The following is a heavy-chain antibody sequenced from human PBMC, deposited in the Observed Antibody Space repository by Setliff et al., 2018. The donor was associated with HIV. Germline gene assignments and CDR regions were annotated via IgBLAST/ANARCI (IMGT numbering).Heavy chain of an antibody. Sequence: ETLSLTCTVSGCSISSHYWSWIRQPPGKGLEWIGSIYYSGSTNYNPSLKSRVTISVDTSKNQFSLRLSSVTPADTALYYCARDPGGLYCRGTTCLGGCFDPWGQGSLVTVSS. V-gene: IGHV4-59*11. CDR3: ARDPGGLYCRGTTCLGGCFDP. CDR2: IYYSGST. CDR1: GCSISSHY. J-gene: IGHJ5*02. D-gene: IGHD2-2*01.